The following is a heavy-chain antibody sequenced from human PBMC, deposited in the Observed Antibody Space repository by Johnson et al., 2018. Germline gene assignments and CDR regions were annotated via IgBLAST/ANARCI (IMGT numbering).Heavy chain of an antibody. Sequence: QVQLVESGAEVKKPGSSVKVSCKASGGTFSSYAISWVRQAPGQGLEWMGGIIPIFGTADYAQRFQGRVTITADETTSTAYMVLSRLRSEDTAVYFCARAAEVGPRDAFDIWGQGTMVTVSS. CDR1: GGTFSSYA. D-gene: IGHD2-15*01. CDR2: IIPIFGTA. CDR3: ARAAEVGPRDAFDI. V-gene: IGHV1-69*01. J-gene: IGHJ3*02.